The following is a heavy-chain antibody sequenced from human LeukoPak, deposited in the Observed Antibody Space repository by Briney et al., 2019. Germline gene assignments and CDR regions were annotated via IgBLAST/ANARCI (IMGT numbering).Heavy chain of an antibody. D-gene: IGHD2-2*01. CDR3: TTADIVVVPAATGYNWFDP. CDR1: GFTFSNAW. V-gene: IGHV3-15*01. Sequence: PGGSLRLSCAASGFTFSNAWMSWVRQAPGKGLEWVGRIKSKTDGGTTDYAAPVKGRFTISREDSKNTLYLQMNSLKTEDTAVYYCTTADIVVVPAATGYNWFDPWGQGTLVTVSS. J-gene: IGHJ5*02. CDR2: IKSKTDGGTT.